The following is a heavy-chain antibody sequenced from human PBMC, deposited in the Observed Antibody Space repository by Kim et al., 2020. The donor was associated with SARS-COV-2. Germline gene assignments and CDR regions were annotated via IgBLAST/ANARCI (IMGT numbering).Heavy chain of an antibody. J-gene: IGHJ3*02. Sequence: GGSLRLSCAASGFTVSSNYMSWVRQAPGKGLEWVSVIYSGGSTYYADSVKGRFTISRDNSKNTLYLQMNSLRAEDTAVYYCARDSHDILTGWAENIWGQGTMVTVSS. V-gene: IGHV3-53*01. CDR1: GFTVSSNY. CDR3: ARDSHDILTGWAENI. D-gene: IGHD3-9*01. CDR2: IYSGGST.